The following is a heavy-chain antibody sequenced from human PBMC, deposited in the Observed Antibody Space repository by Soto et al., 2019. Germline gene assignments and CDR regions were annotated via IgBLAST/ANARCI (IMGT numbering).Heavy chain of an antibody. J-gene: IGHJ3*02. V-gene: IGHV1-18*01. CDR2: ISAYNGNT. CDR3: AREPYYYDSSGLITEAFDI. Sequence: ASVKVSCKASGYTFTSYGISWVRQAPGQGLEWMGWISAYNGNTNYAQKLQGRVTMTTDTSTSTAYMELRSLRSDDTAVYYCAREPYYYDSSGLITEAFDIWGQGTMVTVSS. CDR1: GYTFTSYG. D-gene: IGHD3-22*01.